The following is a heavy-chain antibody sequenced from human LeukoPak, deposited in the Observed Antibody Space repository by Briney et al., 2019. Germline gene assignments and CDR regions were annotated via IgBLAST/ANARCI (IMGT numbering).Heavy chain of an antibody. CDR1: VYSFTSYW. CDR2: INPADSDT. V-gene: IGHV5-51*01. Sequence: KVSCKGYVYSFTSYWIGWVRRMPGKGLEWMGIINPADSDTRYSPSFQGQVTISTDKSISTAYLQWSSLKASDTAMYYCARLGDYGMDVWGQGTTVAVSS. CDR3: ARLGDYGMDV. J-gene: IGHJ6*02.